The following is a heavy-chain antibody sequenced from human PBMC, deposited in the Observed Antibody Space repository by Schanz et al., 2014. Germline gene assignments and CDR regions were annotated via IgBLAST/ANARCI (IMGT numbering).Heavy chain of an antibody. Sequence: VQLVESGGGLVQPGGSLRLSCAASGFTFSDYYMSWIRQAPGKGLEWVAVMWNDGIKTHYADSVKGRFTISRDNAKNSLYLQMNSLRAEDTAVYYCARPSDSSWYMDVWGKGTTVTVSS. CDR2: MWNDGIKT. CDR3: ARPSDSSWYMDV. V-gene: IGHV3-11*06. CDR1: GFTFSDYY. D-gene: IGHD2-21*02. J-gene: IGHJ6*03.